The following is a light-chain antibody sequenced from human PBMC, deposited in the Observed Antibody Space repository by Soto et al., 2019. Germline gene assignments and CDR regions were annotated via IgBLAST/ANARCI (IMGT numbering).Light chain of an antibody. CDR2: EVS. Sequence: QSVLTQPASVSGSPGQSITISCTGTSSDVGGYNYVSWYQQHPGKAPELMIYEVSNRPSGVSNRFSGSKSGNTASLTISGLQAEDEADYYCSSYTSSSTLRVFGTGTKVTVL. CDR1: SSDVGGYNY. J-gene: IGLJ1*01. CDR3: SSYTSSSTLRV. V-gene: IGLV2-14*01.